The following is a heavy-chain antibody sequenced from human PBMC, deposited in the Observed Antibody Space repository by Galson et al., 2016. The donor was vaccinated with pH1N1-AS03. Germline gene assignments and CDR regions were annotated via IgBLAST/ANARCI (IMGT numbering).Heavy chain of an antibody. Sequence: SETLSLTCTVSGGSLTNYYWSWIRQPAGRGLESIGRIHSSGSTDYNPSLRTRVTMSKDSSKNQISLNLTSVRASDTAIYYCARGRGSSNLDPVGYWGQGILVTVSS. CDR3: ARGRGSSNLDPVGY. CDR1: GGSLTNYY. V-gene: IGHV4-4*07. J-gene: IGHJ4*02. D-gene: IGHD3-10*01. CDR2: IHSSGST.